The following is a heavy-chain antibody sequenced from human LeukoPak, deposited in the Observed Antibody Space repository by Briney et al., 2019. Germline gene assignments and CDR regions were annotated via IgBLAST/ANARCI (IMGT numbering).Heavy chain of an antibody. CDR3: ARQKQLWLRRGYFDY. Sequence: PSQTLSLTCTVSGGSISSGSFYWSWIRQPAGKGLEWIVRIYTSGTTNYNPSLKSRVTISVDTSKNQFSLKLSSVTAADTAVYYCARQKQLWLRRGYFDYWGQGTLVTVSS. V-gene: IGHV4-61*02. J-gene: IGHJ4*02. CDR1: GGSISSGSFY. CDR2: IYTSGTT. D-gene: IGHD5-18*01.